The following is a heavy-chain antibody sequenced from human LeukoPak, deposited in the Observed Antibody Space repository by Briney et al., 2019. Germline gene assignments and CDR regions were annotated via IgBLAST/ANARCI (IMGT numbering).Heavy chain of an antibody. J-gene: IGHJ3*02. CDR3: ARGRDGYNLVDAFYI. D-gene: IGHD5-24*01. Sequence: GGSLRLSCAASGFTFSSYAMSWVRQAPGKGLEWVSAIGGSGGSTYYADSVKGRFTISRDNSKNTLYLQMNSLRAEDTAVYYCARGRDGYNLVDAFYIWCQGMMVTVSS. CDR2: IGGSGGST. CDR1: GFTFSSYA. V-gene: IGHV3-23*01.